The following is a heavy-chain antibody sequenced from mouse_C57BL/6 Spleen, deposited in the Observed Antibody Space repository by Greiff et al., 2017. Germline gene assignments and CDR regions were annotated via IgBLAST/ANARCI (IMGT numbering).Heavy chain of an antibody. J-gene: IGHJ3*01. Sequence: QVQLKESGAELVKPGASVKISCKASGYAFSSYWMNWVKQRPGKGLEWIGQIYPGDGDTNYNGKFKGKATLTADKSSSTAYMQRSSLTSEDSAVYFCARYSSGYPFAYWGQGTLVTVSA. CDR3: ARYSSGYPFAY. CDR2: IYPGDGDT. D-gene: IGHD3-2*02. V-gene: IGHV1-80*01. CDR1: GYAFSSYW.